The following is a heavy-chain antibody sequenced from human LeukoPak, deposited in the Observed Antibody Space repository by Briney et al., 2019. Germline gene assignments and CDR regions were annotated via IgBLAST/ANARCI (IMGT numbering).Heavy chain of an antibody. CDR3: AREAGYSSGWFDYYYMDV. J-gene: IGHJ6*03. CDR1: GYTFTSYG. CDR2: INAYNGNT. Sequence: GASVKVSCKASGYTFTSYGFSWVRQAPGQGLEWMGWINAYNGNTNYAQKFQDRVTMTRDTSTSTAYMELRGLTSDDTAVYYCAREAGYSSGWFDYYYMDVWGTGTTVTIAS. D-gene: IGHD6-13*01. V-gene: IGHV1-18*01.